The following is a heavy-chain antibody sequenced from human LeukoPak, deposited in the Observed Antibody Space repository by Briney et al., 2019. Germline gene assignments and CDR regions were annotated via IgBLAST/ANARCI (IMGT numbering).Heavy chain of an antibody. CDR1: GFTFSSYS. J-gene: IGHJ4*02. V-gene: IGHV3-21*01. D-gene: IGHD6-13*01. CDR2: ISSSRSHI. CDR3: ARFIAAPYYFDY. Sequence: PGGSLRLSCAASGFTFSSYSMNWVRQAPGKGLEWVSFISSSRSHIYYADSVKSRFTISRDNAKNSLYLQMNSLRAEDTAVYYCARFIAAPYYFDYWGRGTLVTVSS.